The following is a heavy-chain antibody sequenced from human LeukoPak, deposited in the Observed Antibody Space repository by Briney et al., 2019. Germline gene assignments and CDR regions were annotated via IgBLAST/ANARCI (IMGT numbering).Heavy chain of an antibody. V-gene: IGHV4-31*02. J-gene: IGHJ4*02. Sequence: SETLSLTCTVSGGSISNSGGFYWSWIRQHPGDGLEWIGFISYRGSTYYNPSLKSRVSMSVDTSRSQFSLRLTSVTDEDTAVYYCARISQSSGGFYYWGQGALVTVSS. D-gene: IGHD2-15*01. CDR3: ARISQSSGGFYY. CDR2: ISYRGST. CDR1: GGSISNSGGFY.